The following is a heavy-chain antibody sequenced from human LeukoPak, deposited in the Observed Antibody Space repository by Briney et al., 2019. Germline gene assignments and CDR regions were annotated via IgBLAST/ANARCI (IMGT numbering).Heavy chain of an antibody. J-gene: IGHJ4*02. CDR1: GFTFSTYW. Sequence: GGSLRLSCAASGFTFSTYWMSWVRQAPGKGLEWVANIKQDGSEKYYVDSVKGRFTISRDDAKSSLFLHMNSLRAEDTAVYYCATEGSRNGFYYFDFWGQGTLVTVSS. D-gene: IGHD3-3*01. CDR2: IKQDGSEK. V-gene: IGHV3-7*01. CDR3: ATEGSRNGFYYFDF.